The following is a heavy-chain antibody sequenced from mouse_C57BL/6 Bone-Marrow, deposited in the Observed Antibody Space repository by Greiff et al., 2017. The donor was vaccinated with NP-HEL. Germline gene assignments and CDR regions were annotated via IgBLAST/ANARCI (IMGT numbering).Heavy chain of an antibody. D-gene: IGHD1-1*01. CDR3: TITTVVAPRDY. CDR1: GFNIKDGY. J-gene: IGHJ2*01. Sequence: VQLQQSGAELVRPGASVKLSCTASGFNIKDGYMHWVKQRPEQGLEWIGWIDPENGDTEYASKFQGKATITADTSSNTAYLQLSSLTSEDTAVYYCTITTVVAPRDYWGQGTTLTVSS. V-gene: IGHV14-4*01. CDR2: IDPENGDT.